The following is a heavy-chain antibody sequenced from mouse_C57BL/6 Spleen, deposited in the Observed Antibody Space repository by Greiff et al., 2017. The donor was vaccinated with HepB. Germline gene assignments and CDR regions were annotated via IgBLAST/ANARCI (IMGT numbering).Heavy chain of an antibody. Sequence: VQLQESGAELVRPGTSVKVSCKASGYAFTNYLIEWVKQRPGQGLEWIGVINPGSGGTNYNEKFKGKATLTADKSSSTAYMQLSSLTSEDSAVYVCARWDTTVVAPNWGQGTSVTVSS. CDR3: ARWDTTVVAPN. J-gene: IGHJ4*01. CDR1: GYAFTNYL. D-gene: IGHD1-1*01. V-gene: IGHV1-54*01. CDR2: INPGSGGT.